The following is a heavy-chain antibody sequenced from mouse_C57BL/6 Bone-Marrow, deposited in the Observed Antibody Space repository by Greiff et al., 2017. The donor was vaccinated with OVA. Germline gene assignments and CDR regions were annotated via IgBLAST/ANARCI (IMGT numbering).Heavy chain of an antibody. CDR1: GFTFTDYY. CDR2: IRHKANGYTT. Sequence: EVKLVESGGGLVQPGGSLSLSCAASGFTFTDYYMRWVRQPPGKALEWLGFIRHKANGYTTEYSASVKGRFTIYRDNSQSILYLQMNALRAEDSATYYCARSNWDLYYFGYWGQGTTVTVAS. V-gene: IGHV7-3*01. CDR3: ARSNWDLYYFGY. J-gene: IGHJ2*01. D-gene: IGHD4-1*01.